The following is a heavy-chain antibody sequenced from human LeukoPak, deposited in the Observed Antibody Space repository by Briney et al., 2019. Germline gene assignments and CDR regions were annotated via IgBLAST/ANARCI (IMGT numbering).Heavy chain of an antibody. CDR2: INQDASEI. CDR1: GFTFSTYW. Sequence: GGSLRLSCAASGFTFSTYWMNWYRQAPGKGLEWVGNINQDASEINYVDSVRGRFTISRDNAKNSLHLQMNSLRAEDTAVYYCATDRDNSDWQKRSDCWGQGTLVNVSS. J-gene: IGHJ4*02. V-gene: IGHV3-7*01. CDR3: ATDRDNSDWQKRSDC. D-gene: IGHD2-21*02.